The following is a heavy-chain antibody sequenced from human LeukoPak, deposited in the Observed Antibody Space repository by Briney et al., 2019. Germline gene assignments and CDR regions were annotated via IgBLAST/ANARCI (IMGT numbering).Heavy chain of an antibody. D-gene: IGHD2-21*01. V-gene: IGHV3-74*01. CDR3: ARETLWSRDWFDP. CDR1: GFTFSTYW. Sequence: GGSLRLSCAASGFTFSTYWIHWVRQAPGKGLVWVSRINSDGSSTSYADSVKGRFTISRDNAKNTLYLQMNTLRAEDTAVYYCARETLWSRDWFDPWGQGTLVTVSS. J-gene: IGHJ5*02. CDR2: INSDGSST.